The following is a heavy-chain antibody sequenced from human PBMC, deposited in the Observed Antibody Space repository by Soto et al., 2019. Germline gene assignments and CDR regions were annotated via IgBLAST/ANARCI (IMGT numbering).Heavy chain of an antibody. CDR3: ARDNILGILYGGMDV. CDR1: GGSIISGGCY. D-gene: IGHD3-3*01. Sequence: SETLSLTCTVAGGSIISGGCYWSWIRQPPGKGLEWIGYIYYSGSTYYNPSLKSRVTISVDTSKNQFSLKLSSVTAADTAVYYCARDNILGILYGGMDVWGQGTTVTVSS. V-gene: IGHV4-30-4*01. CDR2: IYYSGST. J-gene: IGHJ6*02.